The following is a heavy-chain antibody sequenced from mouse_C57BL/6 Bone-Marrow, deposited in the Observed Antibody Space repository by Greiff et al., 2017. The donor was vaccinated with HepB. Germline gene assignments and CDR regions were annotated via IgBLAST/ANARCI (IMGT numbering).Heavy chain of an antibody. D-gene: IGHD2-4*01. Sequence: VQRVESGPGLVAPSQSLSITCTVSGFSLTSYAISWVRQPPGKGLEWLGVIWTGGGTNYNSALKSRLSISKDNSKSQVFLKMNSLQTDDTARYYCASIYYDYDVYYFDYWGQGTTLTVSS. CDR2: IWTGGGT. V-gene: IGHV2-9-1*01. J-gene: IGHJ2*01. CDR1: GFSLTSYA. CDR3: ASIYYDYDVYYFDY.